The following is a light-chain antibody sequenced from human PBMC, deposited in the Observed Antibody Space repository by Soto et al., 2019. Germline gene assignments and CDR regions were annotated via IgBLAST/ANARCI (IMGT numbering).Light chain of an antibody. V-gene: IGLV1-44*01. CDR1: SSNIGSNT. CDR2: SNN. Sequence: QSVLTQPPSASGTPGQRVTISCSGSSSNIGSNTVNWYQQLPGTAPKLLIYSNNQRPSGVPARFSGSKSGTSASLAISGLQSEDEADYYCAACDDSLSGVVFGGGTKLTVL. CDR3: AACDDSLSGVV. J-gene: IGLJ2*01.